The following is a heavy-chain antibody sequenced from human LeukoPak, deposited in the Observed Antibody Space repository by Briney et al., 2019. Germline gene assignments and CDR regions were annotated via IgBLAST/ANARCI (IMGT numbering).Heavy chain of an antibody. CDR3: ARGLPDYDFWSGYTRGRFDY. J-gene: IGHJ4*02. V-gene: IGHV4-34*01. CDR2: INHSGST. CDR1: GGSFSGYY. D-gene: IGHD3-3*01. Sequence: SETLSLTCAVYGGSFSGYYWSWIRQPPGKELEWIGEINHSGSTNYNPSLKSRVTISVDTSKNQLSLKLSSVTAADTAVYYCARGLPDYDFWSGYTRGRFDYWGQGTLVTVSS.